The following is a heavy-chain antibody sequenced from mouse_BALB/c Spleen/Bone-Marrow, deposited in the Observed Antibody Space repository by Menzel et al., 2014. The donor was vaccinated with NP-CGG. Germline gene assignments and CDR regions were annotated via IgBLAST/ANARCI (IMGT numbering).Heavy chain of an antibody. CDR3: AMYYYGSSPFAY. CDR1: GFNIKDTY. J-gene: IGHJ3*01. CDR2: IGPANGNT. Sequence: VQLKQSGAELVKPGASVKLSCTASGFNIKDTYMHWVKQRPEQGLEWIGRIGPANGNTKYDPKFQGKATITADTSSNTAYLQLSSLTSEDTAVYYCAMYYYGSSPFAYWGQGTLVTVSA. D-gene: IGHD1-1*01. V-gene: IGHV14-3*02.